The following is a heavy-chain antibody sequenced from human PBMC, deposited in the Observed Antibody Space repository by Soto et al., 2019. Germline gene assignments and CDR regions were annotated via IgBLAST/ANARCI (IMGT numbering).Heavy chain of an antibody. CDR1: GYTFTSYG. CDR3: ARERRCSGGSCYPEGDYYYYYMDV. J-gene: IGHJ6*03. CDR2: ISAYNGNT. Sequence: ASVKVSCKASGYTFTSYGISWVRQAPGQGLEWMGWISAYNGNTNYAQKLQGRVTMTTDTSTSTAYMELRSLRSEDTAVYYCARERRCSGGSCYPEGDYYYYYMDVWGKGTTVTVSS. D-gene: IGHD2-15*01. V-gene: IGHV1-18*01.